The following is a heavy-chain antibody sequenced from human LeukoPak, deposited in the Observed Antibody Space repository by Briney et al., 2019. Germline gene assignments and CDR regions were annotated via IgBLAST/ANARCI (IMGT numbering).Heavy chain of an antibody. D-gene: IGHD2-2*01. CDR1: GGSFSDYY. CDR2: INHSGST. Sequence: SETLSLTCAVYGGSFSDYYWTWIRQPPGKGLEWIGEINHSGSTNYNPSLKSRVTISVDVSKNQFSLKLSSVTAADTAVYYCARDCSSTSCNLDYWGQGTLVTVSS. CDR3: ARDCSSTSCNLDY. J-gene: IGHJ4*02. V-gene: IGHV4-34*01.